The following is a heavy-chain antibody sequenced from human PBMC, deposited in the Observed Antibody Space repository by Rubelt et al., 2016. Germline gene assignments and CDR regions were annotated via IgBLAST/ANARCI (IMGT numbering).Heavy chain of an antibody. CDR1: RFTFSSYG. J-gene: IGHJ3*02. CDR3: SRVISGPQVGDAFDI. Sequence: EVQLLESGGGVVLPGRSLRLSCAASRFTFSSYGMHWVRQAPGKGLEWVANIKEDGSVKNYVGSMRGRFTISRDNVKKSLYLQMNSLRSEDTAVYDCSRVISGPQVGDAFDIWGQGTVVTVSS. V-gene: IGHV3-7*01. D-gene: IGHD3-10*01. CDR2: IKEDGSVK.